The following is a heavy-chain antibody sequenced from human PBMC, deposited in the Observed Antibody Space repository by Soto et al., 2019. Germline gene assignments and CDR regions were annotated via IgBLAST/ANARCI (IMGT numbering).Heavy chain of an antibody. Sequence: QVQLQQWGAGLLKPSETLSLTCAVYGGSFSGYYWSWIRQPPGKGLEWIGEINHSGSTNYNPSLKSRVTISVDTSQNQFSLKLSSVTAADKSVYYCAREITMVRGVILYYYYYMDVWGKGTTVTVSS. D-gene: IGHD3-10*01. CDR2: INHSGST. J-gene: IGHJ6*03. V-gene: IGHV4-34*01. CDR1: GGSFSGYY. CDR3: AREITMVRGVILYYYYYMDV.